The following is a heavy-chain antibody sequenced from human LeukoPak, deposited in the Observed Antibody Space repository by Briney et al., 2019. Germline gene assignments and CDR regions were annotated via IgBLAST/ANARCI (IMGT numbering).Heavy chain of an antibody. J-gene: IGHJ5*02. V-gene: IGHV4-4*07. Sequence: SETLSLTCTVSGDSMNNYFWSWIRQPAGKGLEWIGRVYSGGSTHYNPSLESRVTISIDTSKNQLSLHLTSVTAADTAVYYCARRSLTALSWFDPWGQGALVTVSS. CDR1: GDSMNNYF. CDR2: VYSGGST. CDR3: ARRSLTALSWFDP. D-gene: IGHD5-18*01.